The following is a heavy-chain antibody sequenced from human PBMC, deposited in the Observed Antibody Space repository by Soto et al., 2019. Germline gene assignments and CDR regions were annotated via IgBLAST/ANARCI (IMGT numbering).Heavy chain of an antibody. CDR3: ARLQRGPFDY. D-gene: IGHD1-1*01. Sequence: PSETLSLTCTVSGGSISSSSYYWGWIRQPPGKGLEWIGSIYYSGSTYYNPSLKSRVTISVDTSKNQFSLKLSSVTAADTAVYYCARLQRGPFDYWGQGTLVTVSS. CDR2: IYYSGST. V-gene: IGHV4-39*01. J-gene: IGHJ4*02. CDR1: GGSISSSSYY.